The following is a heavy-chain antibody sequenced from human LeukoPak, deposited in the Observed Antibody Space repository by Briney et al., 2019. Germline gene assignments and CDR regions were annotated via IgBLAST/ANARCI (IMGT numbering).Heavy chain of an antibody. CDR1: GYSFTSYW. Sequence: GESLKISCKGSGYSFTSYWIGWVRQMPGKGLEWMGIIYPGDSDTRYSPSFQGQVTISADKSISTAYLQWSSLKASDTAMYYCAGTYDNEASTFDYWGQGTLVTVSS. CDR3: AGTYDNEASTFDY. CDR2: IYPGDSDT. D-gene: IGHD3-22*01. J-gene: IGHJ4*02. V-gene: IGHV5-51*01.